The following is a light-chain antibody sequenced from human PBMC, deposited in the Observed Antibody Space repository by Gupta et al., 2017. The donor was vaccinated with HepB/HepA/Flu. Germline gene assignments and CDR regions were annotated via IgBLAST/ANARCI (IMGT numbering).Light chain of an antibody. Sequence: EIVLTQSPGTLSLSPGERATLSCRASQSVSSSLAWYQQMPGQAPRLLIYAASSRATGIPDRFSGSGSGTDFTLTSSRLEHEDFAVYYWQQYGSSLTFGGGTKVEMK. V-gene: IGKV3-20*01. J-gene: IGKJ4*01. CDR1: QSVSSS. CDR2: AAS. CDR3: QQYGSSLT.